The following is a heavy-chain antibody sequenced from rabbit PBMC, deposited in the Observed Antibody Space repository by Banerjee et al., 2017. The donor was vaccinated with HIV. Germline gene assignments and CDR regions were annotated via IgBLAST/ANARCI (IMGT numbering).Heavy chain of an antibody. D-gene: IGHD7-1*01. Sequence: QSLEESGGDLVKPGASLTLTCTASGSDISSDYMCWVRQAPGKGLEWIACIDVGGSGRTYYASWAKGRFTVSKTSSTTVTLQMTSLTAADTAAYFCARTGIGLSFNLWGPGTLVTVS. CDR3: ARTGIGLSFNL. CDR1: GSDISSDY. V-gene: IGHV1S40*01. J-gene: IGHJ4*01. CDR2: IDVGGSGRT.